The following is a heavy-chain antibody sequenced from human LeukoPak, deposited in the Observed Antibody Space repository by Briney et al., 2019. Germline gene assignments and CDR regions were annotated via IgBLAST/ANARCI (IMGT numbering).Heavy chain of an antibody. V-gene: IGHV3-11*06. Sequence: GGSLRLSCAASGFTFSDYYMSWIRQAPGKGLEWVSSISSSSSYIYYADSVKGRFTISRDNAKNSLYLQMNSLRAEDTAVYYCVRDPGEAAAVDPNWFDPWGQGTLVTVSS. CDR1: GFTFSDYY. D-gene: IGHD6-13*01. CDR3: VRDPGEAAAVDPNWFDP. CDR2: ISSSSSYI. J-gene: IGHJ5*02.